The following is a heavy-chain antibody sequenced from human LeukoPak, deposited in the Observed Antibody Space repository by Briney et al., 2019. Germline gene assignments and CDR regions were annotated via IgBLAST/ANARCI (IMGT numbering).Heavy chain of an antibody. D-gene: IGHD6-19*01. CDR1: GFTFRGSA. CDR3: TTCWDSSGWYSAFDI. J-gene: IGHJ3*02. CDR2: IRSKANSYAT. V-gene: IGHV3-73*01. Sequence: GGSLRLSCAASGFTFRGSAMHWVRQASGKGLEWVGRIRSKANSYATTYAASVKGRFTISRDDSKNTAYLQMNSLKTEDTAVYYCTTCWDSSGWYSAFDIWGAGTMVTVSS.